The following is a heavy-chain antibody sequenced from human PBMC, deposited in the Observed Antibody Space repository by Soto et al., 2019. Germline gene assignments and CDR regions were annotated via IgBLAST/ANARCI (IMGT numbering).Heavy chain of an antibody. J-gene: IGHJ4*02. CDR1: GFTFSSYG. D-gene: IGHD3-16*02. CDR2: IWYDGSNK. Sequence: QVQLVESGGGVVQPGRSLRLSCAASGFTFSSYGLHWVRQAPGKGLEWVAVIWYDGSNKYYADSVKGRFTISRDNSKNTLYLQMNSLRAEDTAVYYCARGRYSLDYWGQGTLVTVSS. V-gene: IGHV3-33*01. CDR3: ARGRYSLDY.